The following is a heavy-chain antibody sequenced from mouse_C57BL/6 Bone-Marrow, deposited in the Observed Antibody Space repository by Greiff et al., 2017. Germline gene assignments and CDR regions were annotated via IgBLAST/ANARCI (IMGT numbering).Heavy chain of an antibody. Sequence: EVQLQESGPELVKPGASVKIPCKAFGYTFTDYNMDWVKQSHGKSLEWIGDINPNNGGTIYNQKFKGKATLTVDKSSSTAYMELRSLTSEDTAVYYCAREYYYGSSWYFDVWGTGTTVTVSS. V-gene: IGHV1-18*01. D-gene: IGHD1-1*01. CDR3: AREYYYGSSWYFDV. CDR1: GYTFTDYN. J-gene: IGHJ1*03. CDR2: INPNNGGT.